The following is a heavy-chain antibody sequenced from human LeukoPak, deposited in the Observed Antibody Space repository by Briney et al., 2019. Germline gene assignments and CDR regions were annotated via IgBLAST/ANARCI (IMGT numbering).Heavy chain of an antibody. CDR2: IYYSGST. V-gene: IGHV4-39*01. CDR1: GGSISSSSYY. Sequence: SETLSLTCTVYGGSISSSSYYWGWIRQPPGKGLEWIGSIYYSGSTYYNPSLKSRVTISVDTSKNQFSLKLSSVTAADTAVYYCARSGSVAAFDIWGQGTMVTVSS. D-gene: IGHD1-26*01. CDR3: ARSGSVAAFDI. J-gene: IGHJ3*02.